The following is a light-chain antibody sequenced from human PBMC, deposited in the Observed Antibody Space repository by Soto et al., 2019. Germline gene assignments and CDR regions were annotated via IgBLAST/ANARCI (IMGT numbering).Light chain of an antibody. CDR3: CSYGGSYTWV. V-gene: IGLV2-11*01. CDR1: SGDVGGYNF. J-gene: IGLJ3*02. Sequence: QSALTQPRSVSGSPGQSVTISCTGASGDVGGYNFVSWYQQHPGKPPTLMIFDVSQRPSGVPDRFSGSKSGNTASLTISGLQAEDEADYYCCSYGGSYTWVFGGGTKLTVL. CDR2: DVS.